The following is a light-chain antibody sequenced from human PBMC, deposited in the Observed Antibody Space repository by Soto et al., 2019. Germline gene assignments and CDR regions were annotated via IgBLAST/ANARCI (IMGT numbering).Light chain of an antibody. CDR1: SSDVGGYNY. Sequence: QSVLNQPASVSGSPGQSSTISCTGTSSDVGGYNYVSWYQQHPGKAPKLMIYEVSNRPSGVSNRFSGSKSVNTASLTISGLQAEDEADYYCSSYTSSSTLYVVGTGTKLTVL. J-gene: IGLJ1*01. CDR3: SSYTSSSTLYV. CDR2: EVS. V-gene: IGLV2-14*01.